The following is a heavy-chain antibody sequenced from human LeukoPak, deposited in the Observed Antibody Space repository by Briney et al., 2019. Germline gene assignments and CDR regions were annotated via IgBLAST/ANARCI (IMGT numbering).Heavy chain of an antibody. D-gene: IGHD1-26*01. V-gene: IGHV3-23*01. CDR1: GFTFSSYA. CDR3: AKGHVGATTARCYDY. Sequence: GGSLRLSCAASGFTFSSYAMSWVRQAPGKGLEWVSAISGSGGSTYYADSVKGRFTISRDNSKNTLYLQMNSLRAEDTAVYYCAKGHVGATTARCYDYWGQGTLVTVSS. J-gene: IGHJ4*02. CDR2: ISGSGGST.